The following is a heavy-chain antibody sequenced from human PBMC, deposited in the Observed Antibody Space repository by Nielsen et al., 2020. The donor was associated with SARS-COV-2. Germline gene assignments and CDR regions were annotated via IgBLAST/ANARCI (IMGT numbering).Heavy chain of an antibody. Sequence: SLKISCAASGFTFDDYAMHWVRQAPGKGLEWVSGISWNSGSIGYADSVKGRFTISRDNAKNSLYLQMNSLRAEDTAVYYCANWFGELPEYFDYWGQGTLVTVSS. D-gene: IGHD3-10*01. CDR3: ANWFGELPEYFDY. V-gene: IGHV3-9*01. CDR1: GFTFDDYA. CDR2: ISWNSGSI. J-gene: IGHJ4*02.